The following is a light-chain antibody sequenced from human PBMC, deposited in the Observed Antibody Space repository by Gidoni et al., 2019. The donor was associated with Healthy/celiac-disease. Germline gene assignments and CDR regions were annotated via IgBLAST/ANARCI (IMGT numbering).Light chain of an antibody. J-gene: IGKJ5*01. CDR2: DAS. CDR3: QQYDNLSDIT. Sequence: DIQMTHSPSSLSASVGDRVTITCQASQDISNYLNWYQQKPGKAPKLLIYDASNLETGVPSRFSGSGSGTDFTFTISSLQPEDIATYYCQQYDNLSDITFGQGTRLEIK. V-gene: IGKV1-33*01. CDR1: QDISNY.